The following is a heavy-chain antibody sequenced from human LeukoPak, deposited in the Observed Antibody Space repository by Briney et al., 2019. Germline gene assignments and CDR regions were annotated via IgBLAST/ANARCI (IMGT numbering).Heavy chain of an antibody. J-gene: IGHJ6*03. CDR1: GFTFSSYG. CDR3: AREALDFSGPGDYYYYYYMDV. CDR2: IWYDGSNK. D-gene: IGHD3-3*01. V-gene: IGHV3-33*01. Sequence: GGSLRLSCAASGFTFSSYGMHWVRQAPGKGLEWVAVIWYDGSNKYYADSVKGRFTISRDNSKNTLYLQMNSLRAEDTAVYYCAREALDFSGPGDYYYYYYMDVWGKGTTVTDSS.